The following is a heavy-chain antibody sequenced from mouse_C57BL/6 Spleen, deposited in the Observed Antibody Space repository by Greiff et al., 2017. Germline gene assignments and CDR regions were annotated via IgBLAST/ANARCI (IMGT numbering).Heavy chain of an antibody. J-gene: IGHJ2*01. CDR3: VRDRDYYGSSYDY. V-gene: IGHV1-54*01. CDR1: GYAFTNYL. Sequence: QVQLQQSGAELVRPGTSVKVSCKASGYAFTNYLLEWVKQRPGQGLEWIGVINPGSGGTNYNEKFKGKATLTADKSSSTDYIQLSSLTSEDSAVYFCVRDRDYYGSSYDYWGQGTTLTVSS. CDR2: INPGSGGT. D-gene: IGHD1-1*01.